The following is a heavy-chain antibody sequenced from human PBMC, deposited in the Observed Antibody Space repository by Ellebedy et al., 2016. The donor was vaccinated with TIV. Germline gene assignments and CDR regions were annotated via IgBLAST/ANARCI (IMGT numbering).Heavy chain of an antibody. Sequence: ASVKVSCKTSGYIFTAYYMHWVRQAPGQGLEWMGWINPDSGGTNFAQKFQGRATMTRDTSVNTVYMELSRLQSDDTAVYYCARVLSGTSGMDVWGQGTTVTVSS. D-gene: IGHD4/OR15-4a*01. V-gene: IGHV1-2*02. CDR3: ARVLSGTSGMDV. J-gene: IGHJ6*02. CDR1: GYIFTAYY. CDR2: INPDSGGT.